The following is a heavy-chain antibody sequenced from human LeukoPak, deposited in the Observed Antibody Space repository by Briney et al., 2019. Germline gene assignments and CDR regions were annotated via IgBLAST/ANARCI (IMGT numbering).Heavy chain of an antibody. J-gene: IGHJ4*02. V-gene: IGHV4-34*01. CDR1: GGSFSGYY. CDR2: INHSGST. Sequence: TSETLSLTCAVYGGSFSGYYWSWIRQPPGKGLEWIGEINHSGSTSYNPSLKSRVTMSVDTSKNQFSVKLSFVTAADTAVYYCASRSRRGIAAADWGQGTLVTVSS. CDR3: ASRSRRGIAAAD. D-gene: IGHD6-13*01.